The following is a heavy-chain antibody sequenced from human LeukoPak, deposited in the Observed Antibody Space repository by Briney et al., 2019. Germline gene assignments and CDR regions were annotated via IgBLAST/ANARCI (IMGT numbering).Heavy chain of an antibody. V-gene: IGHV1-2*02. CDR2: INPNSGGT. Sequence: ASVKVSCKASGYTFTGYYMHWVRQAPGQGLEWMGWINPNSGGTNYAQKFQGRVTMTRDTSVSTAYMELSRLRSDDTAVYYCARGRGRIPSLVVPAAIGVSWWFDPWGQGTLVTVSS. CDR1: GYTFTGYY. CDR3: ARGRGRIPSLVVPAAIGVSWWFDP. J-gene: IGHJ5*02. D-gene: IGHD2-2*01.